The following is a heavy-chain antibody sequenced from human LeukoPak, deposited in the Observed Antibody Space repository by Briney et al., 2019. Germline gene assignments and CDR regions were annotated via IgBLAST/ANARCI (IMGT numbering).Heavy chain of an antibody. CDR1: GDTFSSYA. V-gene: IGHV1-69*06. CDR3: ARAVNGLTMVRGVRDYYYYMDV. D-gene: IGHD3-10*01. Sequence: SVKVSCKASGDTFSSYAISRVRQAPGQGLEWLGGIIPIFGTANYAQKFQGSFTITADKSTSTAYLELSSLRSEDTAVYFCARAVNGLTMVRGVRDYYYYMDVWGKGTTVTVSS. J-gene: IGHJ6*03. CDR2: IIPIFGTA.